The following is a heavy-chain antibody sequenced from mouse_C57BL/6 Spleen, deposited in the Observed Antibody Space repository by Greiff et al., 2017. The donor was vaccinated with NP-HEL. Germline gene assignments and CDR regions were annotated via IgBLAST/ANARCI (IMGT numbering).Heavy chain of an antibody. CDR3: ARYSHYYGSSYGYFDV. CDR1: GYAFSSSW. CDR2: IYPGDGDT. Sequence: VQLQQSGPELVKPGASVKISCKASGYAFSSSWMNWVKQRPGKGLEWIGRIYPGDGDTNYNGKFKGKATLTADKSASTAYMQLSSLTSEDSAVYFCARYSHYYGSSYGYFDVWGTGTTVTVSS. J-gene: IGHJ1*03. D-gene: IGHD1-1*01. V-gene: IGHV1-82*01.